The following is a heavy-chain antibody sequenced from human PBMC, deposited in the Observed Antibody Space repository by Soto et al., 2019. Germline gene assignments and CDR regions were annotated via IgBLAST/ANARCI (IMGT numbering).Heavy chain of an antibody. CDR3: ARDPNYDFWSGYRNKEGTYGMDV. CDR1: GFAFSGFE. D-gene: IGHD3-3*01. CDR2: ISSGASNM. J-gene: IGHJ6*02. V-gene: IGHV3-48*03. Sequence: FLRLSCAASGFAFSGFEMNWVRQAPGKGLEWVSYISSGASNMYYADSVKGRFTISRDNAQSSLYLQMNSLRVEDTAVYYCARDPNYDFWSGYRNKEGTYGMDVWGQGTTVTVSS.